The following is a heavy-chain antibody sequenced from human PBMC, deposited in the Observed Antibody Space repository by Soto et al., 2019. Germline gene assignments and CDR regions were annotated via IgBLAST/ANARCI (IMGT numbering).Heavy chain of an antibody. CDR2: INPSGGST. V-gene: IGHV1-46*03. J-gene: IGHJ4*02. CDR3: ARDLRYNSAGRLPSYAGY. D-gene: IGHD3-16*02. Sequence: GASVKVSCKASGYTFTSYYMHWVRQAPGQGLEWMGIINPSGGSTSYAQKFQGRVTMTRDTSTSTVYMELSSLRSEDTAVYYCARDLRYNSAGRLPSYAGYWGQGTLVTVSS. CDR1: GYTFTSYY.